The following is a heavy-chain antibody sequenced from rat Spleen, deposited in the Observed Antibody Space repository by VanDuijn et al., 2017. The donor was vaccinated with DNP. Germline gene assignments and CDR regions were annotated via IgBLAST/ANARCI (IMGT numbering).Heavy chain of an antibody. CDR3: AKGPNYGGWSDYFDY. J-gene: IGHJ2*01. CDR1: GFTFNNYW. D-gene: IGHD1-11*01. CDR2: ISNTGDNT. Sequence: EVQLVESGGGLVQPGGSLRLSCVVSGFTFNNYWMTWIRQAPGKGLEWVASISNTGDNTYYSDSVKGRFSLSRDSVQNTLYLQMSKLGSEDTAIYYCAKGPNYGGWSDYFDYWGQGVMVTVSS. V-gene: IGHV5-31*01.